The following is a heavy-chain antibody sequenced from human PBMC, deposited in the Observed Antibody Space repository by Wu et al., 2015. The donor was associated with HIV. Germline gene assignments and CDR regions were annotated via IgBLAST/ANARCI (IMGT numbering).Heavy chain of an antibody. CDR3: ARVSPICRCSSTSCECWFDP. V-gene: IGHV1-2*02. D-gene: IGHD2-2*01. Sequence: QVQLVQSGAEVKKPGASVKVSCKASGYTFTGYYMHWVRQAPGQGLEWMGWINPNSGGTNYAQKFQGRVTMTRDTSISTAYMELSRLRSDDTAVYYCARVSPICRCSSTSCECWFDPGPGNPGHRLL. CDR2: INPNSGGT. CDR1: GYTFTGYY. J-gene: IGHJ5*02.